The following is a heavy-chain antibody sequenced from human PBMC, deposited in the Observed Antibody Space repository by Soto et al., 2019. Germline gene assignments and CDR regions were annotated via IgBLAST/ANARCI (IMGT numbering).Heavy chain of an antibody. D-gene: IGHD1-26*01. CDR1: GGAISAIA. CDR2: FIPSFGTA. Sequence: SVKVSCKASGGAISAIAITWVRRAPGQGLEWMGAFIPSFGTAIYAQKFQGRVTISADESTSSAYMDLSSLRSDDTAVYYCTRAQFRYTGTYVAADWFDPWCQGTLVTVSS. J-gene: IGHJ5*02. V-gene: IGHV1-69*13. CDR3: TRAQFRYTGTYVAADWFDP.